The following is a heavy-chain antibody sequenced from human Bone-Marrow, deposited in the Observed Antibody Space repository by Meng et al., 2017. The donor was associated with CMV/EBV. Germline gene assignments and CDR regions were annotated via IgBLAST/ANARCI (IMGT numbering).Heavy chain of an antibody. CDR2: IIPILGIA. J-gene: IGHJ4*02. Sequence: TFSSSAISWVRQAPGQGLEWMGGIIPILGIANYAQKFQGRVTITADKSTSTAYMELSSLRSEDTAVYYCARVPPRYCSSTSCYLDYWGQGTLVTVSS. CDR1: TFSSSA. CDR3: ARVPPRYCSSTSCYLDY. V-gene: IGHV1-69*10. D-gene: IGHD2-2*01.